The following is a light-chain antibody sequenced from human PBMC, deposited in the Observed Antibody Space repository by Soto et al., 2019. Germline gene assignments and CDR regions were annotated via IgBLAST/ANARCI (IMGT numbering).Light chain of an antibody. Sequence: DIVMTQSPLSLPVTPGEPASISCRSSQSLLHSNGYNYLDWYLQKPGQSPQLLIYLGSNRASGVTDRFSGSGSGTDFTLKISRVEAEDVGVYYCMQALQTPGFGPGTKVDIK. CDR3: MQALQTPG. J-gene: IGKJ3*01. CDR2: LGS. CDR1: QSLLHSNGYNY. V-gene: IGKV2-28*01.